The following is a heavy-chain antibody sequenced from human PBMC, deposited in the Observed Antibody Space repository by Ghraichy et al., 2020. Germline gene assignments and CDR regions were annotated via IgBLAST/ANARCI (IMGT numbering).Heavy chain of an antibody. CDR1: GFTFSTYT. D-gene: IGHD1-26*01. V-gene: IGHV3-21*01. CDR2: ISDTGSHL. Sequence: GGSLRLSCAASGFTFSTYTMNWVRQAPGKGLEWVSSISDTGSHLFHADSLRGRFTISRDNAKSSLYLQMNSLRAEDTAVYFCARGTFVVGATYDHDFYYGMDVWGQGTTVTVS. J-gene: IGHJ6*02. CDR3: ARGTFVVGATYDHDFYYGMDV.